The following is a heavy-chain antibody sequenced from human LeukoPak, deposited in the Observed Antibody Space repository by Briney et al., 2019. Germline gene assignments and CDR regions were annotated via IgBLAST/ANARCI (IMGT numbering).Heavy chain of an antibody. CDR3: ARRSSSGYDYGFDY. Sequence: ASVKVSCKASGGTFSSYAISWVRQAPGQGLEWMGRIIPIFGIANYAQKFQGRVTITADKSTSTAYMELSSLRSEDTAVYYCARRSSSGYDYGFDYWGQGTLVTVSS. CDR2: IIPIFGIA. D-gene: IGHD5-12*01. J-gene: IGHJ4*02. V-gene: IGHV1-69*04. CDR1: GGTFSSYA.